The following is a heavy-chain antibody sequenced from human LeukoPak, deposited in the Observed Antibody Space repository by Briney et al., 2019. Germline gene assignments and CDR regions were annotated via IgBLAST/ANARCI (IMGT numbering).Heavy chain of an antibody. CDR1: GFTFSSYA. CDR3: AKNLGEAFDY. Sequence: GGSPRLSCAASGFTFSSYAMSWVRQAPGRGLEWVSAISGSGGSTYYADSVKGRFTISRDNSKNTLYLQMNSLRAEDTAVYYCAKNLGEAFDYWGQGTLVTVSS. J-gene: IGHJ4*02. V-gene: IGHV3-23*01. CDR2: ISGSGGST.